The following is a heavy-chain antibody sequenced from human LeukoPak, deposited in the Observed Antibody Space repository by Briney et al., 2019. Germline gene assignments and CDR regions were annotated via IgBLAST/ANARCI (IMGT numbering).Heavy chain of an antibody. CDR2: IYYSGST. CDR1: GGSISSYY. CDR3: ARDRSSYYYDSSAYYDY. Sequence: SETLSLTCTVSGGSISSYYWSWIRQPPGKGLEWIGYIYYSGSTNYNPSLKSRVTISVDTSKNQFSLKLSSVTAADTAVYYCARDRSSYYYDSSAYYDYWGQGTLVTVSS. D-gene: IGHD3-22*01. V-gene: IGHV4-59*12. J-gene: IGHJ4*02.